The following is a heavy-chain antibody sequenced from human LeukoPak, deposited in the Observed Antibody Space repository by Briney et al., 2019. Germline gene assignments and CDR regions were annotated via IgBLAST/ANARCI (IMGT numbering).Heavy chain of an antibody. CDR2: IRYDGSNK. D-gene: IGHD2-2*01. V-gene: IGHV3-30*02. CDR3: AKDGRVVPAALLYYYYYYYMDV. CDR1: GFTFSSYG. Sequence: GGSLRLSCAASGFTFSSYGMHWVRQASGKGLEWVAFIRYDGSNKYYADSVKGRFTISRDNSKNTLYLQMNSLRAEDTAVYYCAKDGRVVPAALLYYYYYYYMDVWGKGTTVTVSS. J-gene: IGHJ6*03.